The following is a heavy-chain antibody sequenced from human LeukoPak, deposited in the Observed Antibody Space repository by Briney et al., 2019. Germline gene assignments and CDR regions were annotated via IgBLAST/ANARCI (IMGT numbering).Heavy chain of an antibody. V-gene: IGHV1-18*01. Sequence: ASVKVSCKASGYTFTSYGISWVRQAPGQGLEWMGWISAYNGNTNYAQKLQGRVTMTTDTSTSTAYMELRSLRSDDTAVYYCARGPGVPAAIRMGLDWFDPWGQGTLVTVSS. CDR3: ARGPGVPAAIRMGLDWFDP. D-gene: IGHD2-2*02. CDR2: ISAYNGNT. J-gene: IGHJ5*02. CDR1: GYTFTSYG.